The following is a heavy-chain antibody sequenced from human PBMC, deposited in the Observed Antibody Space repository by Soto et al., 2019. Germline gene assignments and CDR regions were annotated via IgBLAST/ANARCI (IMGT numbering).Heavy chain of an antibody. D-gene: IGHD5-12*01. CDR1: GYSFTSYW. V-gene: IGHV5-51*01. J-gene: IGHJ6*02. Sequence: GESLKISCKGSGYSFTSYWIGWVRQMPGKGLEWMGIIYPGDSDTRYSPSFQGQVTISADKSISTAYLQWSSLKASDTAMYYCARRLATAVPSYYYYGMDVWGQGTTVTVSS. CDR2: IYPGDSDT. CDR3: ARRLATAVPSYYYYGMDV.